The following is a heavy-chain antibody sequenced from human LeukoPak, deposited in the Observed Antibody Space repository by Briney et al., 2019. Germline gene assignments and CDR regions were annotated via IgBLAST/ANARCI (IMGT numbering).Heavy chain of an antibody. CDR3: ARVPGGQLVREYYFDY. J-gene: IGHJ4*02. V-gene: IGHV7-4-1*02. D-gene: IGHD6-13*01. CDR2: INTNTGNP. Sequence: ASVKVSCKASGYTFTSYAMNWVRQAPGQGLEWMGWINTNTGNPTYAQSFTGRFVFSLDTSVSTAYLQISSLKAEDTAVYYCARVPGGQLVREYYFDYWGQGTLVTVSS. CDR1: GYTFTSYA.